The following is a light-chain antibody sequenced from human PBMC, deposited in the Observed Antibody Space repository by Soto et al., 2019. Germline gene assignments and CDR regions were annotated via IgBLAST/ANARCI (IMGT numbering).Light chain of an antibody. CDR3: MQVLQAPLS. J-gene: IGKJ4*01. CDR1: QSLLHSSGSNL. Sequence: EIVMTQSPLSLPVTPGEPASISCRSSQSLLHSSGSNLLDWYLQKPGQSPQLLIYLGSNRASGVPDRFSGSGSGTDFTLKISSAEAEDVRVYYCMQVLQAPLSFGGGTRVEIK. CDR2: LGS. V-gene: IGKV2-28*01.